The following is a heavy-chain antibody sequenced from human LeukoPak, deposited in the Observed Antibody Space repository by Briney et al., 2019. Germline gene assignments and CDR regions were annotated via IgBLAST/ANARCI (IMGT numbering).Heavy chain of an antibody. CDR3: ARESRGYDTLTGKYHRGYYSYYMDV. CDR1: GFTFSTYN. D-gene: IGHD3-9*01. J-gene: IGHJ6*03. CDR2: ITSSSSYI. V-gene: IGHV3-21*01. Sequence: GGSLRLSCAASGFTFSTYNMNWVRQAPGKGLEWVSSITSSSSYIYYADSVKGRFTISRDNAKNSLYLQMNSLRAEDTAVYYCARESRGYDTLTGKYHRGYYSYYMDVWGKGTTVTVSS.